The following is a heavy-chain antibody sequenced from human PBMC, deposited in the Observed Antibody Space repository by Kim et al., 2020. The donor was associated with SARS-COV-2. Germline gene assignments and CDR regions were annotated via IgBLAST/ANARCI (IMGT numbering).Heavy chain of an antibody. J-gene: IGHJ5*02. V-gene: IGHV3-23*01. CDR3: AKGGVFGVVGNWFDP. Sequence: GGSLRLSCAASGFTFSSYAMSWVRQAPGKGLEWVSAISGSGGSTYYADSVKGRFTISRDNSKNTLYLQMNSLRAEDTAVYYCAKGGVFGVVGNWFDPWGQGTLVTVSS. CDR2: ISGSGGST. CDR1: GFTFSSYA. D-gene: IGHD3-3*01.